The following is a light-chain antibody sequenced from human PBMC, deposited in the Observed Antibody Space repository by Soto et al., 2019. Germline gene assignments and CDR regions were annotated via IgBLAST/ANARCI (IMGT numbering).Light chain of an antibody. CDR1: QTVSGDY. Sequence: EIVLTQSPGTLSVSPGERASVSCRASQTVSGDYLAWYQQKPGQAPRLLIYETSFRATGIPDRFSGSGSDKDFTLTINRLEAEDSALYYCQQYSRSISFGGGTKVHIK. CDR2: ETS. J-gene: IGKJ4*01. CDR3: QQYSRSIS. V-gene: IGKV3-20*01.